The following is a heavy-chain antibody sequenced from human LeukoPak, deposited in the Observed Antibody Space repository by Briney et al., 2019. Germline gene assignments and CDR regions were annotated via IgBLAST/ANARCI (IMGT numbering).Heavy chain of an antibody. CDR3: ARALYGSGSYLYYYYYSMDV. Sequence: ASVKVSCKASGYTFTSYGISWVRQAPGQGLEWMGWISAYNGNTNYAQKLQGRVTMTTDTSTSTAYMELRSLRSDDTAVYYCARALYGSGSYLYYYYYSMDVWGQGTTVTVSS. J-gene: IGHJ6*02. CDR2: ISAYNGNT. CDR1: GYTFTSYG. V-gene: IGHV1-18*01. D-gene: IGHD3-10*01.